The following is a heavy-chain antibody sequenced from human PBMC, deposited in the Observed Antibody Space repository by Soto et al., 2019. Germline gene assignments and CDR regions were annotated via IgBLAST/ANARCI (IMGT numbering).Heavy chain of an antibody. CDR2: IYYSGST. Sequence: SETLSLTCTVSGGSISSGGYYWSWIRQHPGKGLEWIGYIYYSGSTYYNPSLKSRVTISVDTSKNQFSLKLSSVTAADTAVYYCVREATDRYDHWIDPSGQATLVTVSS. CDR1: GGSISSGGYY. J-gene: IGHJ5*02. V-gene: IGHV4-31*03. D-gene: IGHD5-12*01. CDR3: VREATDRYDHWIDP.